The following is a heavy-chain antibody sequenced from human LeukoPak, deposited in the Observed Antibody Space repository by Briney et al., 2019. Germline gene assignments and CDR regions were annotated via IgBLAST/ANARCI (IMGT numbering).Heavy chain of an antibody. J-gene: IGHJ4*02. CDR3: ARLFRNWSDGGADK. CDR1: GYSFSKYW. V-gene: IGHV5-51*01. CDR2: IYPGDSDT. Sequence: GESLKISFKPSGYSFSKYWIGCVRQMPGKGLEWMGIIYPGDSDTRYSPSSEDQVTISVDKSNSVAYLQWSSLKASDTAMYYCARLFRNWSDGGADKWGRGTRVTVSS. D-gene: IGHD1-1*01.